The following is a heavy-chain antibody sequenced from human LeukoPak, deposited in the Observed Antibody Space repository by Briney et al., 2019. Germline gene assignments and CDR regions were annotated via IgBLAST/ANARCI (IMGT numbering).Heavy chain of an antibody. V-gene: IGHV4-39*07. D-gene: IGHD3-3*01. CDR2: IYTSEST. CDR1: GGSISSSSYY. CDR3: ARDRITIFGVVIITEGWFDP. J-gene: IGHJ5*02. Sequence: PSETLSLTCTVSGGSISSSSYYWGWIRQPPGKGLEWIGRIYTSESTNYNPPLKSRVTISVDTSKNQFSLKLSSVTAADTAVYYCARDRITIFGVVIITEGWFDPWGQGTLVTVSS.